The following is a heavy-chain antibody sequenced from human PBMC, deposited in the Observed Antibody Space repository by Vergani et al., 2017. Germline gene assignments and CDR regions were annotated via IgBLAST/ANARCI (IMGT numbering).Heavy chain of an antibody. Sequence: QVQLQQWGAGLLKPSETLSLTCAVYGGSFSGYYWSWIRQHPGKGLEWIGYIYYSGSTYYNPSLKSRVTISVDTSKNQVSLKLSSVTAADTAVYYCAREITIFGVVGWGPLDYWGQGTLVTVSS. J-gene: IGHJ4*02. CDR1: GGSFSGYY. V-gene: IGHV4-34*01. CDR3: AREITIFGVVGWGPLDY. CDR2: IYYSGST. D-gene: IGHD3-3*01.